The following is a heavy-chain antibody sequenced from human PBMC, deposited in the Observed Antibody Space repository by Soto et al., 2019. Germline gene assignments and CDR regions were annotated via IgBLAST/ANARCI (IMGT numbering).Heavy chain of an antibody. D-gene: IGHD6-19*01. J-gene: IGHJ4*02. CDR1: GFTVSNYN. V-gene: IGHV3-21*01. Sequence: EVQLVESGGGLVKPGGSLRLSCAASGFTVSNYNMNWVRQAPGKGLEWVSFISSSSSYIYYADSVKGRFTISRDNAKNSLYLQMNSLRAEDTAVYYCARDAAGRDYWGQGTLVTVSS. CDR2: ISSSSSYI. CDR3: ARDAAGRDY.